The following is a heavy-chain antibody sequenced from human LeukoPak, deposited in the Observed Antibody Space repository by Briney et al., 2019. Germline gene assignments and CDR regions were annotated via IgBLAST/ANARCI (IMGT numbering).Heavy chain of an antibody. Sequence: PSETLSLTCTVSGGSISSSSYYWGWIRQPPGKGLEWIGSIYYSGSTYYNPSLKSRVTICVDTSQNQFSLKLSSVTAADTAVYYCARHGRVPAATFDYWGQGTLVTVSS. D-gene: IGHD2-2*01. J-gene: IGHJ4*02. CDR1: GGSISSSSYY. CDR3: ARHGRVPAATFDY. CDR2: IYYSGST. V-gene: IGHV4-39*01.